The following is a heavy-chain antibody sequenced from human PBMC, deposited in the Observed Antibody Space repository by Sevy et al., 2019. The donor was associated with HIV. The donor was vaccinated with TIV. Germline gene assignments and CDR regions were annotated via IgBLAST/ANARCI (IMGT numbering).Heavy chain of an antibody. Sequence: SETLSLTCTVSDGSITSYYWTWIRQPPAKELEWIGYIYYGGTTNYNPSLKRRVTISVDTSKNQFSLKLNSVTAADTAVYYCPRVYNDFWSGYDWGEGIRVSVSS. CDR3: PRVYNDFWSGYD. J-gene: IGHJ4*02. V-gene: IGHV4-59*01. D-gene: IGHD3-3*01. CDR2: IYYGGTT. CDR1: DGSITSYY.